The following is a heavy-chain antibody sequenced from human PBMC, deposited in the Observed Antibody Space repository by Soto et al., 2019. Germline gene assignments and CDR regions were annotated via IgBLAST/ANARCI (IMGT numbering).Heavy chain of an antibody. CDR3: SRDSITMVRGVIFTHRFDY. V-gene: IGHV3-7*01. Sequence: GGSLRLSCAASGFTFSSYWMSWVRQAPGKGLEWVANIKQDGSEKYYVDSVKGRFTISRDNAKNSLYLQMNSLRAEDTAVYYCSRDSITMVRGVIFTHRFDYWGQGTLVTVSS. D-gene: IGHD3-10*01. CDR2: IKQDGSEK. CDR1: GFTFSSYW. J-gene: IGHJ4*02.